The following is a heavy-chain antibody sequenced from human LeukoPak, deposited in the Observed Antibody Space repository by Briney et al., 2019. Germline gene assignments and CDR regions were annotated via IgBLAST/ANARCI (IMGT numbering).Heavy chain of an antibody. J-gene: IGHJ1*01. CDR2: IYNTGIT. Sequence: PSETLSLTCTGSGGSINSNSYFWRGIRQTPGKGREWIGYIYNTGITSYNPSLKTRTTISVDTSTSNFSLSLRSVTAANTAVYFCAKSRIAAAGTEYFHHWGRGTLVSVPS. V-gene: IGHV4-39*02. CDR1: GGSINSNSYF. CDR3: AKSRIAAAGTEYFHH. D-gene: IGHD6-13*01.